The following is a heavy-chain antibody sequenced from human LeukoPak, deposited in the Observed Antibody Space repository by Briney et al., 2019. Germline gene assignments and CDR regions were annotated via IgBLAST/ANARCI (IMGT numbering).Heavy chain of an antibody. CDR2: ISAYNGNT. V-gene: IGHV1-18*01. CDR3: ARQAYYYYYMDV. Sequence: ASVKVSCKASGDTFTSYGISWVRQAPGQGLEWMGWISAYNGNTNYAQKLQGRVTMTTDTSTSTAYMELRSLRSDDTAVYYCARQAYYYYYMDVWGKGTTVTVSS. CDR1: GDTFTSYG. J-gene: IGHJ6*03.